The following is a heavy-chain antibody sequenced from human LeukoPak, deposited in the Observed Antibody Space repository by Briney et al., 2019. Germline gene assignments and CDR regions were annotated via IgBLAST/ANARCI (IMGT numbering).Heavy chain of an antibody. V-gene: IGHV3-30*04. CDR1: GVTFSPYT. CDR3: ARERASCYFDY. CDR2: ISNDGGYI. J-gene: IGHJ4*02. D-gene: IGHD2-2*01. Sequence: PGRSLRFSCAASGVTFSPYTMHWFRQAPGKGLEWVAVISNDGGYINYADSVRGRFTISRDNSKNTLYLQMNSLRAEDTAVYYCARERASCYFDYWGQGTLVTVSS.